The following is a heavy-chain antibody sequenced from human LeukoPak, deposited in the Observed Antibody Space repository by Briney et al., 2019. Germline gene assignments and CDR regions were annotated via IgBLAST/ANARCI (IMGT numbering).Heavy chain of an antibody. D-gene: IGHD3-10*01. V-gene: IGHV4-34*01. Sequence: SETLSLTCAVYGGSFSGYYWSWIRQPPGKGLEWIGEINHSGSTNYHPSLKSRVTISVDTSKNQFSLKLSSVTAADTAVYYCARAGLVVQGVPYYYYMDVWGRGTTVTVSS. CDR1: GGSFSGYY. CDR2: INHSGST. CDR3: ARAGLVVQGVPYYYYMDV. J-gene: IGHJ6*03.